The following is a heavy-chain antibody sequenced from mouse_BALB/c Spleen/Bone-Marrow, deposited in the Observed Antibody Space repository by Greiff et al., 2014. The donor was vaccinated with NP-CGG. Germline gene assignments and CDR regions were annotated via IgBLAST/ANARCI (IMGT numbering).Heavy chain of an antibody. CDR1: GFSLTSYG. D-gene: IGHD2-14*01. J-gene: IGHJ4*01. V-gene: IGHV2-4*02. CDR2: IWSGGNT. CDR3: AGAYYRYAMDY. Sequence: VQLQQSGPGLVQPSQSLSITCTVSGFSLTSYGVHWVRQPPGKGLEWLGVIWSGGNTDYNATFISRLSINKDNFKSRVFFKMNSLQADDTAIYYCAGAYYRYAMDYWGQGTSVTVSS.